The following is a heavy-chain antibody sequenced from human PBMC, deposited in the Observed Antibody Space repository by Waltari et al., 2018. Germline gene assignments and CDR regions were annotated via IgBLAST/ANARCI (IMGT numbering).Heavy chain of an antibody. CDR1: GGSISSGSYY. CDR3: ARDGGYSYDFDY. V-gene: IGHV4-61*02. Sequence: QTLSLTCTVSGGSISSGSYYWTWIRQPAGKGLEWIGRISASGSTNYNPSLKSRVTIALDTSKNQFSLMLSSVTAADTAVYYCARDGGYSYDFDYWGQGTLVTVSS. D-gene: IGHD5-18*01. J-gene: IGHJ4*02. CDR2: ISASGST.